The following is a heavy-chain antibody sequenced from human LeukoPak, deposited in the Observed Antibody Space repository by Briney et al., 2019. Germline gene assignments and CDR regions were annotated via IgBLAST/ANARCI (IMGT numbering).Heavy chain of an antibody. Sequence: GGSLRLSCAASGFTVSSYAIGWVRQAPGKGLEWVSVIYSGGSTYYTDSVKGRFTISRDNSKNTLWLQMNSLRAEDTAVYYCASLNYDSSGYYWPVWGQGTTVTVSS. CDR3: ASLNYDSSGYYWPV. CDR2: IYSGGST. J-gene: IGHJ6*02. D-gene: IGHD3-22*01. CDR1: GFTVSSYA. V-gene: IGHV3-53*01.